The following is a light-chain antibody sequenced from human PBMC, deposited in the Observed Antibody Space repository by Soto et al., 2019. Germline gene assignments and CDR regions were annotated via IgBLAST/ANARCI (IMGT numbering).Light chain of an antibody. J-gene: IGLJ2*01. CDR2: YDD. CDR3: AAWDDSLNSVV. Sequence: QSVLTQSPSVSEAPRQRVTISCSGSSSNIGNNAVNWYQQLPGKAPKLLIYYDDLLPSGVSDRFSGSKSGSSASLAISGLQSEDEADYYCAAWDDSLNSVVFGGGTKLT. CDR1: SSNIGNNA. V-gene: IGLV1-36*01.